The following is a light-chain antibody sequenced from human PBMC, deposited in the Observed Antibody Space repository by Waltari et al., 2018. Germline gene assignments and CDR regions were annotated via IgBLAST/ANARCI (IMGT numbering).Light chain of an antibody. V-gene: IGKV1-39*01. CDR1: QSISSY. J-gene: IGKJ2*01. Sequence: LQMTHSPSSLSASVVDRVTITCRASQSISSYLNWYQQKPGKAPKLLIYAASSLQSGVPSRFSGSGHGKDFTLNISSLQHEDFATYYCQQSYSTWYTFGQGTKLEIK. CDR3: QQSYSTWYT. CDR2: AAS.